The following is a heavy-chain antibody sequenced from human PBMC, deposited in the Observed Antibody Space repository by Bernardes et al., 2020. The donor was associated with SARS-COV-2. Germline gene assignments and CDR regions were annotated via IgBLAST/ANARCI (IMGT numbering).Heavy chain of an antibody. J-gene: IGHJ6*02. CDR3: ARVGIYGSGSDAFYYYGMDV. Sequence: GESLKISCKGSGYSFTSYWIGWVRQMPGKGLEWMGIIYPGDSDTRYSPSFQGQVTISADKSISTAYLQWSSLKASDTAMYYCARVGIYGSGSDAFYYYGMDVWGQGTTVTVSS. V-gene: IGHV5-51*01. D-gene: IGHD3-10*01. CDR2: IYPGDSDT. CDR1: GYSFTSYW.